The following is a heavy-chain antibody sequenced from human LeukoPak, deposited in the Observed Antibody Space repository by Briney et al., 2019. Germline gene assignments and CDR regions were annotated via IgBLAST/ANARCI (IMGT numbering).Heavy chain of an antibody. V-gene: IGHV4-34*01. CDR3: ARGTFYLLTISSFDY. Sequence: KPSETLSLTCAVYGGSFSGYYWSWIRQPPGKGLEWIGEINHSGSTNYNPSLKSRVTISVDTSKNQFSLKLSSVTAADTAVDYCARGTFYLLTISSFDYWGQGTLVTVSS. J-gene: IGHJ4*02. CDR2: INHSGST. CDR1: GGSFSGYY. D-gene: IGHD3-3*02.